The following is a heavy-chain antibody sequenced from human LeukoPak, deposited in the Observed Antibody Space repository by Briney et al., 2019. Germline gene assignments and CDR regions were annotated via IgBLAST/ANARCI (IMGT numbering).Heavy chain of an antibody. CDR1: GFTFSAYG. CDR2: ISANGSIT. D-gene: IGHD3-10*01. V-gene: IGHV3-23*01. Sequence: GGTLRLSCAASGFTFSAYGMSWVRQSPGQGLEWVSGISANGSITFYAPSVKGRFTISRDNSKNTLYLQMNSLRAEDTAVYYCAKEYYSKGSLGEGAFDIWGQGTMVTVSS. CDR3: AKEYYSKGSLGEGAFDI. J-gene: IGHJ3*02.